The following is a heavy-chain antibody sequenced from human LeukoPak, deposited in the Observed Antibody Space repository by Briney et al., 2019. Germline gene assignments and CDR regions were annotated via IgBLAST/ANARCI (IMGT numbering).Heavy chain of an antibody. V-gene: IGHV1-69*13. D-gene: IGHD6-19*01. Sequence: ASVKVSCKASGYTFTSYGVSWVRQAPGQGLEWMGGIIPIFGTTNYAQKFQGRLTITADESTSTAYMELSSLRSEDTAVYYCASRLSYSSASPFDYWGQGTLVTVSS. J-gene: IGHJ4*02. CDR3: ASRLSYSSASPFDY. CDR2: IIPIFGTT. CDR1: GYTFTSYG.